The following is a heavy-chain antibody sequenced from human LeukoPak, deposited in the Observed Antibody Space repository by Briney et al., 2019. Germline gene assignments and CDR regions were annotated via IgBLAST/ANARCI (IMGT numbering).Heavy chain of an antibody. CDR3: AREADRYGTDV. J-gene: IGHJ6*02. CDR2: ISSSGSTI. Sequence: PGGSLRLSCAASGFTLSSYTMNWVRQAPGKGLEWLSYISSSGSTIYYADSVKGRFTISRDNAKNSLYLQMHSLRAEDTAVYYCAREADRYGTDVWGQGTTVTVSS. V-gene: IGHV3-48*04. CDR1: GFTLSSYT.